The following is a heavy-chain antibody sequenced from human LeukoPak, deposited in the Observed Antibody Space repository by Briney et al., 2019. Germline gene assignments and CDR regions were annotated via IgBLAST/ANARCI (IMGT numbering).Heavy chain of an antibody. CDR2: IYTSGST. D-gene: IGHD2-21*01. CDR3: ARGADSNAFDI. J-gene: IGHJ3*02. CDR1: GGSISSYY. V-gene: IGHV4-4*09. Sequence: SSETLSLTCTVSGGSISSYYWSWIRRPPGKGLEWIGYIYTSGSTNYNPSLKSRVTISVDTSKNQFSLKLSSVTAADTAVYYCARGADSNAFDIWGQGTMVTVSS.